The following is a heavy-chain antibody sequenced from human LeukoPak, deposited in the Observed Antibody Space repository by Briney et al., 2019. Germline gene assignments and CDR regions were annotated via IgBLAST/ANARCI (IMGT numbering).Heavy chain of an antibody. CDR1: GFTFSSYG. D-gene: IGHD2-15*01. V-gene: IGHV3-30*02. J-gene: IGHJ4*02. CDR3: AKDQGYCSGGSCYSFDY. CDR2: IRYDGSNK. Sequence: GGSLRLSCAASGFTFSSYGMHWVRQAPGKGLEWEAFIRYDGSNKYYADSVKGRFTISRDNSKNTLYLQMNSLRAEDTAVYYCAKDQGYCSGGSCYSFDYWGQGTLVTVSS.